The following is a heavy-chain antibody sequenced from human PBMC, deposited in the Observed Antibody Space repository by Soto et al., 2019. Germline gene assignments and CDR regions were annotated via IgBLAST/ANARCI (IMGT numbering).Heavy chain of an antibody. CDR1: GFSLSTSGVG. Sequence: QITLKESGPTLVKPTQTLTLTCTFSGFSLSTSGVGVGWIRQPPGKALESLALIYWDDYKRYSPSLRSRLTISKDPSKNQVVLTMTNMDPVDTATYYCIQSRCGGDCLQSYASHYYYGMDVWGQGATVTVS. CDR3: IQSRCGGDCLQSYASHYYYGMDV. D-gene: IGHD2-21*02. V-gene: IGHV2-5*02. J-gene: IGHJ6*02. CDR2: IYWDDYK.